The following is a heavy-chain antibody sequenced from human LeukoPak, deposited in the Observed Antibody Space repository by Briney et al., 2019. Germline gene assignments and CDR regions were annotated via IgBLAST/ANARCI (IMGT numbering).Heavy chain of an antibody. CDR2: INSDGSST. Sequence: GGSLRLSCAASGFTFSSYSMNWVRQAPGKGLVWVSRINSDGSSTSYADSVKGRFTISRDNAKNTLYLQMNSLRAEDTAVYYCARVAMVRGGNWFDPWGQGTLVTVSS. CDR1: GFTFSSYS. V-gene: IGHV3-74*01. CDR3: ARVAMVRGGNWFDP. D-gene: IGHD3-10*01. J-gene: IGHJ5*02.